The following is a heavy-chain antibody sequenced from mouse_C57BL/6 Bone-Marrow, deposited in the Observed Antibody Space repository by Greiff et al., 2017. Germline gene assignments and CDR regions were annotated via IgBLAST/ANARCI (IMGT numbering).Heavy chain of an antibody. D-gene: IGHD3-2*02. CDR2: ILPESGST. J-gene: IGHJ2*01. Sequence: QVQLQQSGAELMKPGASVKLSCKATGYTFTGYWIEWVKQRPGHGLEWIGEILPESGSTHYNEKFKGKATFTADTSSNTAYMQLSSLTTEDSAIYYCARRGDSSGYEGYFDYWGQGTTLTGSS. V-gene: IGHV1-9*01. CDR3: ARRGDSSGYEGYFDY. CDR1: GYTFTGYW.